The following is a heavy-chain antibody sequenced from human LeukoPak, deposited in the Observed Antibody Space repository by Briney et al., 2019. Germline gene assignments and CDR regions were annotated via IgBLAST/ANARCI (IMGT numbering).Heavy chain of an antibody. CDR3: AILPYCSGGSCFLFDY. J-gene: IGHJ4*02. CDR2: INPNSGGT. V-gene: IGHV1-2*02. D-gene: IGHD2-15*01. CDR1: GYTFTGYY. Sequence: ASVKVSCKASGYTFTGYYIHWVRQAPGQGLEWMGWINPNSGGTNYAQKFQGRVTMTRDTSISTAYMELSRLRSDDTAVYYCAILPYCSGGSCFLFDYWGQGTLVTVSS.